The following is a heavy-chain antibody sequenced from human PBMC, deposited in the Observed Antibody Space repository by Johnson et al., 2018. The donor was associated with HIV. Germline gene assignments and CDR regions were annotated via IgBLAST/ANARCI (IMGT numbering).Heavy chain of an antibody. J-gene: IGHJ3*02. CDR3: AREGGYSGYEGVGHTNDAFDI. CDR1: GFTFSSYG. D-gene: IGHD5-12*01. V-gene: IGHV3-30*03. CDR2: ISYDGSNK. Sequence: QVQLVESGGGVVQPGRSLRLSCAASGFTFSSYGMHWVRQAPGKGLEWVAVISYDGSNKYYADSVKGRFTISRDNSKNTLYLQMNSLRAEDTAVYYCAREGGYSGYEGVGHTNDAFDIWGQGTMVTVSS.